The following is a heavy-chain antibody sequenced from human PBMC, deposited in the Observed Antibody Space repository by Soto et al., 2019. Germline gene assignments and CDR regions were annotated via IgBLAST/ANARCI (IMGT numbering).Heavy chain of an antibody. CDR3: AKVLTELVPMYFDT. CDR2: ITPGGGIT. Sequence: QAQLVQSGAEVKKPGASVRVSFKASGYTFTNYYIHLVRQAPGLGLEWMGIITPGGGITSYAQKFKGRITMTRDTSTSTGYMALCSLGSEDTAMYYCAKVLTELVPMYFDTWGQGTLVTVSS. CDR1: GYTFTNYY. D-gene: IGHD6-13*01. J-gene: IGHJ4*02. V-gene: IGHV1-46*01.